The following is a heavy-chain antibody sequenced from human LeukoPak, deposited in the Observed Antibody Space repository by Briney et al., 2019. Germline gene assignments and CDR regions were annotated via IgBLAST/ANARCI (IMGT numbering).Heavy chain of an antibody. Sequence: TSETLSLTCTVSGGSISSGDYYWSWIRQPPGKGLEWIGYIYYSGSTYYNPSLKSRVTISVDTSKNQFSLKLSSVTAADTAVYYCARGSVDIVDTIGGGYYYYYMDVWGKGTTVTVSS. CDR1: GGSISSGDYY. CDR3: ARGSVDIVDTIGGGYYYYYMDV. J-gene: IGHJ6*03. V-gene: IGHV4-30-4*08. CDR2: IYYSGST. D-gene: IGHD5-12*01.